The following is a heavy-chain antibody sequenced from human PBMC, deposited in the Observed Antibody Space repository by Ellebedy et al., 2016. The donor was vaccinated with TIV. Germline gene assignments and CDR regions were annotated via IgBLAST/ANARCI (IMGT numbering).Heavy chain of an antibody. J-gene: IGHJ6*02. D-gene: IGHD5-12*01. Sequence: ASVKVSXKASRYTFTSYYMHWVRQAPGQGLEWMGIINPSGGSTSYAQKFQGRVTMTRDTSTSTVYMELSSLRSEDTAVYYCARGVFSGYDLTHYYYYGMDVWGQGTTVTVSS. V-gene: IGHV1-46*01. CDR1: RYTFTSYY. CDR2: INPSGGST. CDR3: ARGVFSGYDLTHYYYYGMDV.